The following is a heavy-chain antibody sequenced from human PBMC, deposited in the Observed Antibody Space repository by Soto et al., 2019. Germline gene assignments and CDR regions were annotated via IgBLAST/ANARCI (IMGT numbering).Heavy chain of an antibody. CDR1: GFTFSDYA. D-gene: IGHD6-19*01. Sequence: VQLVESGGGVVQPGRSLRLSCAASGFTFSDYAMHWVRQAPGKGLGWVAVVSQDGRNTHYADSVEGRFTISRDSSKNTVSLEMTSLRAEDTAVYYCAKGGRQWLVTSDFNYWGQGALVTVSS. J-gene: IGHJ4*02. V-gene: IGHV3-30*18. CDR3: AKGGRQWLVTSDFNY. CDR2: VSQDGRNT.